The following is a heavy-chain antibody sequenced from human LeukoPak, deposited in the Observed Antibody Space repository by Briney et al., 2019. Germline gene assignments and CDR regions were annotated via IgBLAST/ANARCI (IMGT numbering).Heavy chain of an antibody. Sequence: GGSLSLSCVASGFTFSNTWMPWVRQAPGMGLERVGRIKSKTDGGTRDYAAPVKDRFTISRDDSKNTLYLQMNSLKIEDTAVYYCNLWTGYSTYDYWGQGTLVTVSS. J-gene: IGHJ4*02. V-gene: IGHV3-15*01. CDR2: IKSKTDGGTR. D-gene: IGHD3/OR15-3a*01. CDR3: NLWTGYSTYDY. CDR1: GFTFSNTW.